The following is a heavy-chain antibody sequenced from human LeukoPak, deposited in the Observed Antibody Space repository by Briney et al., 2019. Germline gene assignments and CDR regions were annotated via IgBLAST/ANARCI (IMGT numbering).Heavy chain of an antibody. Sequence: ASVKVSCKASGYTFTGYYMHWVRQAPGQGLEWMGWINPNSGGTNYAQKFQGGVTMTRDTSISTAYMELSRLRSDDTAVYYCARDRYPYDSSGYHDYWGQGTLVTVSS. V-gene: IGHV1-2*02. CDR1: GYTFTGYY. D-gene: IGHD3-22*01. CDR3: ARDRYPYDSSGYHDY. CDR2: INPNSGGT. J-gene: IGHJ4*02.